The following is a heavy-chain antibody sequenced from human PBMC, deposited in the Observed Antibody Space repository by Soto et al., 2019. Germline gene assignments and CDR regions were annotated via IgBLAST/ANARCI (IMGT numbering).Heavy chain of an antibody. J-gene: IGHJ6*02. CDR1: GYTFTSYY. CDR3: ARENYYGSGSYYMFLGYYYYGMDV. V-gene: IGHV1-46*01. D-gene: IGHD3-10*01. Sequence: ASVKVSCRASGYTFTSYYMHWVRQAPGQGLEWMGIINPSGGSTSYAQKFQGRVTMTRDTSTSTVYMELSSLRSEDTAVYYCARENYYGSGSYYMFLGYYYYGMDVWGQGTTVTVS. CDR2: INPSGGST.